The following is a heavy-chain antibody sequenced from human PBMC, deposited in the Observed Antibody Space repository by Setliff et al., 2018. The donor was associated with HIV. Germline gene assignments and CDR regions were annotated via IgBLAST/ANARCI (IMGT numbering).Heavy chain of an antibody. D-gene: IGHD2-8*01. CDR1: GYTFTGYF. Sequence: APVKVSCKASGYTFTGYFIHWVRQAPGQGLEWMGRIIPNSAGTNYAQKFQGRVTMTRDTSISTAYMELSRLRSDDTAVYYCATKVYCTNGVCLDAFDIWGQGTMVTVSS. V-gene: IGHV1-2*06. CDR3: ATKVYCTNGVCLDAFDI. CDR2: IIPNSAGT. J-gene: IGHJ3*02.